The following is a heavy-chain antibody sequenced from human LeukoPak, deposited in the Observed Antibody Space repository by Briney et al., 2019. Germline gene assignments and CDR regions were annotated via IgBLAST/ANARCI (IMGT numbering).Heavy chain of an antibody. V-gene: IGHV3-9*01. CDR1: GFTFDDYA. CDR3: AKDIAGSDSSGWYQGAFDI. CDR2: ISWNSGSI. J-gene: IGHJ3*02. D-gene: IGHD6-19*01. Sequence: GGSLRLSCAASGFTFDDYAMHWVRQAPGKGLEWVSGISWNSGSIGYADSVKGRFTISRDNAKNSLYLQMNSLRAEDTALYYCAKDIAGSDSSGWYQGAFDIWGQGTMVTVSS.